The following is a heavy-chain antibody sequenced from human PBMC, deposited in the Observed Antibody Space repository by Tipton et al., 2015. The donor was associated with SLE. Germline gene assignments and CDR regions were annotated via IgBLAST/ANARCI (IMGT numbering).Heavy chain of an antibody. Sequence: TLSLTCTVSGGSISSYYWSWIRQPPGKGLEWIGYIYYSGSTNYNPSLKSRVTISVDTSKNQFSLKLSSVTAADTAVYYCARGGGIRFLEWDYYYMDVWGKWTTVTVSS. CDR3: ARGGGIRFLEWDYYYMDV. V-gene: IGHV4-59*01. D-gene: IGHD3-3*01. CDR2: IYYSGST. J-gene: IGHJ6*03. CDR1: GGSISSYY.